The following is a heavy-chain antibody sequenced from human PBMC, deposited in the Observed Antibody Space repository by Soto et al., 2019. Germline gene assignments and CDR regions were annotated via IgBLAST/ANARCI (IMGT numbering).Heavy chain of an antibody. CDR2: IIPIFDTT. J-gene: IGHJ6*02. CDR1: GGSLSGYT. CDR3: ARASIGRITGSTLAYYYYYVMDV. V-gene: IGHV1-69*01. Sequence: QVQLVQSGAEVKRSGSSVKVSCKASGGSLSGYTITWVRQAPGQGLEWMGGIIPIFDTTNYAQKLQGRVTITADDSTSTGYMELSSLRSEDTAVYYCARASIGRITGSTLAYYYYYVMDVWGQGTTVTVSS. D-gene: IGHD1-7*01.